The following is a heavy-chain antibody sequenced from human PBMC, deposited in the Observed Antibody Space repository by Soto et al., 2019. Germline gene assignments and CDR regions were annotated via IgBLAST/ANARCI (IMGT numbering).Heavy chain of an antibody. Sequence: SETLSLTCAVSGGSISSGGYSWSWIRQPPGKGLEWIGYIYHSGSTYYNPSLKSRVTISVDRSKNQFSLKLSSVTAADTAVYYCARLAVVAGEYWFDPWGQGTLVTVSS. CDR3: ARLAVVAGEYWFDP. CDR2: IYHSGST. D-gene: IGHD2-15*01. J-gene: IGHJ5*02. CDR1: GGSISSGGYS. V-gene: IGHV4-30-2*01.